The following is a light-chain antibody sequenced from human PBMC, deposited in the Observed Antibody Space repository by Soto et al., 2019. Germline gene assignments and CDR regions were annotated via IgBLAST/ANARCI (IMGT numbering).Light chain of an antibody. CDR3: QQYNNWPET. Sequence: EIVLTQSPATLSVSPGERATLSCRASQSVTTNLAWYKQKPGQAPRLLMYGASTRATDIPARIRGSGSGTEFTLTISSLQFEDSAVYICQQYNNWPETFGLGTKLEIK. CDR2: GAS. CDR1: QSVTTN. J-gene: IGKJ2*01. V-gene: IGKV3-15*01.